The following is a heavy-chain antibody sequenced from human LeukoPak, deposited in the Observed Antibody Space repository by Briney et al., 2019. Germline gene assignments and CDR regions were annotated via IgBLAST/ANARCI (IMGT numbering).Heavy chain of an antibody. D-gene: IGHD6-13*01. V-gene: IGHV4-31*03. CDR2: IYYSGST. CDR1: GVSISSGGYY. Sequence: SETLSLTCTVSGVSISSGGYYWSWIRQHPGKGLEWIGYIYYSGSTYYNPSLKSRVTISVDTSKNQFSLKLSSVTAADTAVYYCARESSQQPIDYWGQGTLVTVSS. CDR3: ARESSQQPIDY. J-gene: IGHJ4*02.